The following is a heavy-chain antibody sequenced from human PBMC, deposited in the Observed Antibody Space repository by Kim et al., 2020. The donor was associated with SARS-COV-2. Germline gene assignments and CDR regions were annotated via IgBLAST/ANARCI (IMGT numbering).Heavy chain of an antibody. D-gene: IGHD3-16*01. CDR3: SRNVLWHFDS. Sequence: GGSLRLSCATSGFTFSDHYMDWVRQAPGKGLEWVARIKNKVESYTIEYAASVKDRFIISRDESRRSVYLQINSLKKEDTAVYFCSRNVLWHFDSWGQGTPVTVSS. CDR2: IKNKVESYTI. V-gene: IGHV3-72*01. J-gene: IGHJ4*02. CDR1: GFTFSDHY.